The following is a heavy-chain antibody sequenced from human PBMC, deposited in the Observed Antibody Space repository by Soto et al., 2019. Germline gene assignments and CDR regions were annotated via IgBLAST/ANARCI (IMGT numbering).Heavy chain of an antibody. V-gene: IGHV3-7*01. D-gene: IGHD2-15*01. CDR3: AQGRRIFDN. CDR2: IKEDGSEK. J-gene: IGHJ4*02. CDR1: GFTFSSYW. Sequence: EVQLVESGGGLVQPGGSLRLSCAASGFTFSSYWMSWVRQAPGKGLEWVANIKEDGSEKYYVDSVKGRFTISRDNAKNSLYLQMNSLRAEDAAVYYCAQGRRIFDNWGQGTLVTVSS.